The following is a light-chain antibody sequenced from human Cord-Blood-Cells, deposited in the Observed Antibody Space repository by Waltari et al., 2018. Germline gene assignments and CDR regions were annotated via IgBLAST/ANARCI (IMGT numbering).Light chain of an antibody. CDR2: DVS. V-gene: IGLV2-11*01. J-gene: IGLJ1*01. Sequence: QSALTQPRSVFGSPGQSVTISCTGTSSAVGGYNYVSWYQQHPGKAPRLIVYDVSKRPSGVPDRFSGSKSGNTASLTISGLQAEDEADYYCCSYAGSYTYVFGTGTKVTVL. CDR3: CSYAGSYTYV. CDR1: SSAVGGYNY.